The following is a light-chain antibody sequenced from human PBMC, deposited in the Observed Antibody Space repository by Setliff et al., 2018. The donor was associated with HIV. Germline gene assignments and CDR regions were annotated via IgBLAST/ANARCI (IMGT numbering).Light chain of an antibody. CDR3: QEYYSSPRT. CDR1: QSLLYTAINKNA. V-gene: IGKV4-1*01. J-gene: IGKJ1*01. Sequence: DIVLTQSPDFLSVSLGGRATINCRSSQSLLYTAINKNALAWYQQKPGQPPKLLIYWASTRGAGVPDRFSGSGSGTDSTLTISSLQAEDVAVYYCQEYYSSPRTFGQGTKVDIK. CDR2: WAS.